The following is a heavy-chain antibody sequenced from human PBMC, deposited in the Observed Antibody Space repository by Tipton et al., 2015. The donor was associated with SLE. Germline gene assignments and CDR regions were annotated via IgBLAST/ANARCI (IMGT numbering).Heavy chain of an antibody. CDR2: IYSGGST. V-gene: IGHV3-53*01. CDR3: APNYYFDY. J-gene: IGHJ4*02. CDR1: GFTVSSNY. Sequence: SLRLSCAASGFTVSSNYMSWVRQAPGKGLEWVSVIYSGGSTYYADSVKGRFTISRDNAKNTLYLQMNSLRAEDTAVYYCAPNYYFDYWGQGTLVTVSS.